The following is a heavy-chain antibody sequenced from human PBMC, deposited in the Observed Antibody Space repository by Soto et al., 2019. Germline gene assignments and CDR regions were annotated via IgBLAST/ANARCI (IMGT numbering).Heavy chain of an antibody. CDR2: INHSGST. V-gene: IGHV4-34*01. Sequence: NPSETLSLTCAVYGGSFSGYYWSWIRQPPGKGLEWIGEINHSGSTNYNPSLKSRVTISVDTSKNQFSLKLSSVTAADTAVYYCARGAAMDAYYFDYWGQGTLVTVSS. J-gene: IGHJ4*02. D-gene: IGHD5-18*01. CDR3: ARGAAMDAYYFDY. CDR1: GGSFSGYY.